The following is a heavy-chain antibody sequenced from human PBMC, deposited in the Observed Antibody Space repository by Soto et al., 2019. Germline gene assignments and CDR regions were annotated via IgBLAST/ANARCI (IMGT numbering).Heavy chain of an antibody. D-gene: IGHD5-18*01. J-gene: IGHJ4*02. CDR1: GYTFTSYG. CDR2: ITTNNANT. V-gene: IGHV1-18*01. Sequence: ASVKVSCKASGYTFTSYGLTWVRQAPGQGLEWMGWITTNNANTNYAQNFQGRVTMTTDTSTSTAYLELRSLRSDDTAVYFCARTRGYRYGYADYWCPGSTVPVAS. CDR3: ARTRGYRYGYADY.